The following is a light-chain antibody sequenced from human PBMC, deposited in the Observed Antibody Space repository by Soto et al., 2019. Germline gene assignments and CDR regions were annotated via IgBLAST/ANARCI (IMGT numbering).Light chain of an antibody. V-gene: IGLV2-11*01. CDR1: SSDVGRYNI. Sequence: QSALTQPRSVSGSPGQSVTISCTGTSSDVGRYNIVSWYQQHPGKVPKLIIYEVSKRSSGVPDRFSGSKSGNTASLIISGLPVEDEADYYCCSPAGKNPPVFGTGTKLTVL. CDR3: CSPAGKNPPV. CDR2: EVS. J-gene: IGLJ1*01.